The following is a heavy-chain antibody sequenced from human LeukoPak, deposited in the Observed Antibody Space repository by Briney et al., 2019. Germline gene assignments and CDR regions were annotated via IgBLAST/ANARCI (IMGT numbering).Heavy chain of an antibody. CDR2: IWYDGSNK. V-gene: IGHV3-33*06. D-gene: IGHD6-19*01. CDR1: GFTFSSYG. CDR3: AKPPSSGWYRGNWFDP. J-gene: IGHJ5*02. Sequence: PGGSLRLSCAASGFTFSSYGMHWVRQAPGKGLEWVAVIWYDGSNKYYADSVKGRFTISRDNSKNTLYLQMNSLRAEDTAVYYCAKPPSSGWYRGNWFDPWGQGTLVTVSS.